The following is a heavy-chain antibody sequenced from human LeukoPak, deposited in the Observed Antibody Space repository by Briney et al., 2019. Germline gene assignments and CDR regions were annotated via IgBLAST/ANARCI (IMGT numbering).Heavy chain of an antibody. CDR1: GYTFTGYY. V-gene: IGHV1-2*02. CDR3: ARVRGSYSARTLDY. J-gene: IGHJ4*02. CDR2: INPNSGGT. Sequence: ASVTVSFKASGYTFTGYYMHWVRQAPGQGLEWMGWINPNSGGTNCAQKFQGRVTMTRDTSISTAYMELSRLRSDDTAVYYCARVRGSYSARTLDYWGQGTLVSVSS. D-gene: IGHD1-26*01.